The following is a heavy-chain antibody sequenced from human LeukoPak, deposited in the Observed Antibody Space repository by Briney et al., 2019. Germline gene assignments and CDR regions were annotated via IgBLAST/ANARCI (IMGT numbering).Heavy chain of an antibody. CDR2: ISSSSSYI. CDR3: ARGYSSSWYLD. CDR1: GFTFSSYS. D-gene: IGHD6-13*01. V-gene: IGHV3-21*01. J-gene: IGHJ4*02. Sequence: GGSLRLSCAASGFTFSSYSMNWVRQAPGKGLEWVSSISSSSSYIYYADSVKGRFTISRDNAKKSLSLQMNSLRADDTAVYYCARGYSSSWYLDWGQGTLVTVSS.